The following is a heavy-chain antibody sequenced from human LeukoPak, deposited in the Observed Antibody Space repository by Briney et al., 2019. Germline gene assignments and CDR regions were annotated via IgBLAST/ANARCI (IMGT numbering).Heavy chain of an antibody. V-gene: IGHV3-23*01. CDR3: AKVSTGEHTFWSDFSQDKWFDP. CDR1: GFTFKSYA. CDR2: IGGGGDKV. J-gene: IGHJ5*02. Sequence: GGSLRLSCAASGFTFKSYAMTWVRQAPGKGLEWVSAIGGGGDKVFSADSVKGRFTISRDNSKQTLYLQMNSLGDADTAVYYCAKVSTGEHTFWSDFSQDKWFDPWGLGTLVTVAS. D-gene: IGHD3-3*01.